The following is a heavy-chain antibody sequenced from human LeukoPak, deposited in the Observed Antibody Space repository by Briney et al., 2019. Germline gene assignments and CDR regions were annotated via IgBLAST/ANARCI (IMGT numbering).Heavy chain of an antibody. CDR1: GLTFSNYN. J-gene: IGHJ4*02. CDR3: AREVGSSSSDYYFDY. CDR2: IWHDGNYK. Sequence: PGGSLRLSCVASGLTFSNYNMHWVRQAPGKGLEWVAVIWHDGNYKYYADSVKGRFTISRDNSKNTLYLQMNSLRAEDTAVYYCAREVGSSSSDYYFDYWGQGTLVTVSS. D-gene: IGHD6-6*01. V-gene: IGHV3-33*01.